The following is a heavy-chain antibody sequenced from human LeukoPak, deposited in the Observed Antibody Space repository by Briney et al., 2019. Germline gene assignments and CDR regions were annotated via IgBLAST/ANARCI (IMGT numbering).Heavy chain of an antibody. J-gene: IGHJ3*02. CDR1: GYSFTSYW. D-gene: IGHD4-17*01. CDR3: AGLSDYGDPPAAFDI. Sequence: GESLKISCKGSGYSFTSYWIGWVRQMPGKGLEWMGIIYPGDSDTRYSPSFRGQVTFSADKSISTAYLQWSSLKASDTAMYYCAGLSDYGDPPAAFDIWGQGTMVTVSS. CDR2: IYPGDSDT. V-gene: IGHV5-51*01.